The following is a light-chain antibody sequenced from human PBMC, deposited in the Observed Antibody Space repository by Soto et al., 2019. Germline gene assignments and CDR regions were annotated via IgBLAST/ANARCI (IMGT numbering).Light chain of an antibody. J-gene: IGKJ4*01. Sequence: DIQMTQSPSSLSASVGDRVTITCRASQTISTYVNWYQQKAGKAPKVLISVASDLQSGVPSRFSGSGSGTDFSLTISSLQPEDFAAYYCQQIYSTPFTFGGGTKVEIK. CDR3: QQIYSTPFT. V-gene: IGKV1-39*01. CDR1: QTISTY. CDR2: VAS.